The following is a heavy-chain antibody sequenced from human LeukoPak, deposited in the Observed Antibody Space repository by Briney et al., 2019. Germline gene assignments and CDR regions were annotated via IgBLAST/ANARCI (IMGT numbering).Heavy chain of an antibody. J-gene: IGHJ6*02. V-gene: IGHV1-18*01. CDR3: ARDRLAGDSSGWTRYGMDV. CDR1: GGTFSSYA. D-gene: IGHD6-19*01. CDR2: ISAYNGNT. Sequence: GASVKVSCKASGGTFSSYAISWVRQAPGQGLEWMGWISAYNGNTNYAQKLQGRVTMTTDTSTSTAYMELRSLRSDDTAVYYCARDRLAGDSSGWTRYGMDVWGQGTTVTVSS.